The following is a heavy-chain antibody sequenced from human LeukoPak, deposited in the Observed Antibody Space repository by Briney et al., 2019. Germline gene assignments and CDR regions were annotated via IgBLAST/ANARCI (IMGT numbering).Heavy chain of an antibody. J-gene: IGHJ4*02. CDR3: ARGRPRVNDY. CDR1: GGSFSGYY. CDR2: INHSGST. D-gene: IGHD4-23*01. V-gene: IGHV4-34*01. Sequence: SETLSLTCAVYGGSFSGYYWSWIRQPPGKGLAWIGEINHSGSTNYNPSLKSRVTISVDTSKNQFSLKLSSVTAADTAVYYCARGRPRVNDYWGQGTLVTVSS.